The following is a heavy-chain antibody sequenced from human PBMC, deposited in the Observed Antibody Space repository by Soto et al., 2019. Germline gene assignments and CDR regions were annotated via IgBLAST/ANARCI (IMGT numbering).Heavy chain of an antibody. V-gene: IGHV3-48*02. CDR1: GFTFSSYS. CDR3: ARDIITGDRREAFDI. CDR2: IDTSGSTT. Sequence: EVQLVESGGGLVQPGVSLRLSCAASGFTFSSYSMCWVRQGPGKGLEWVSYIDTSGSTTYYADSVKGRFALSTDTVTNSLSLQVNSLRDEDTAVYYCARDIITGDRREAFDIWCQGTRVTVSS. J-gene: IGHJ3*02. D-gene: IGHD7-27*01.